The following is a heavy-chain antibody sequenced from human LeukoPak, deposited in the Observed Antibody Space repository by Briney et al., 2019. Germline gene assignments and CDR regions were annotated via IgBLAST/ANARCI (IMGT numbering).Heavy chain of an antibody. CDR3: ARAYCGGDCRPQSYYYYMDV. V-gene: IGHV1-46*01. Sequence: ASVKVSCKASGYTFTSYYMHWVRQAPGQGLEWMGIINPSGGSTSYAQKFQGRVTMIRDMSTGTVYMELSSLRSEDTAVYYCARAYCGGDCRPQSYYYYMDVWGKGTTVTVSS. CDR2: INPSGGST. D-gene: IGHD2-21*02. J-gene: IGHJ6*03. CDR1: GYTFTSYY.